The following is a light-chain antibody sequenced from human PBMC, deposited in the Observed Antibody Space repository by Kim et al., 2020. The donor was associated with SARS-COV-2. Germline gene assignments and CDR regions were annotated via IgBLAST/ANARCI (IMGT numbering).Light chain of an antibody. CDR3: QQYNSHPLT. CDR1: QSISSW. CDR2: GAS. V-gene: IGKV1-5*01. Sequence: DIQMTQSPSTLSASVGDRVTITCRASQSISSWLAWYQKIPGKAPKVLIYGASSLESGVPSRFSGSGSGTEFTLTISSLQPDDYATYYYQQYNSHPLTFGGGTKVDI. J-gene: IGKJ4*01.